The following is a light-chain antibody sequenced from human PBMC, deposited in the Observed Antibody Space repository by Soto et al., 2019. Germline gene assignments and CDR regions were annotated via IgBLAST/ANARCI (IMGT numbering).Light chain of an antibody. CDR1: GSDIGNYNL. CDR3: CSYTTGSTLV. CDR2: EVS. J-gene: IGLJ1*01. V-gene: IGLV2-14*02. Sequence: QSALTQPAAVSGSLGQSITISCSGSGSDIGNYNLVSWYQQQPGKVSRLITYEVSNRPSGLSNRFSDSKAGNAASLTISGLQAEDEADYYCCSYTTGSTLVFGTGTKLTVL.